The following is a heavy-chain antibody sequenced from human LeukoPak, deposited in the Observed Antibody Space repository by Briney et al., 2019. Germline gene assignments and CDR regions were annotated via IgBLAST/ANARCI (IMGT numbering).Heavy chain of an antibody. CDR3: ARDQYHGSGTYAWFHP. D-gene: IGHD3-10*01. Sequence: PSETLSLTCTVSGVSISNDYWSWIRQPPGMKLEYIGYISFSGSTNHNPSLKSRVSISLDTSKNQFSLNLKSVTAADTAVYYCARDQYHGSGTYAWFHPWGQGTLVTVSS. CDR2: ISFSGST. J-gene: IGHJ5*02. V-gene: IGHV4-59*01. CDR1: GVSISNDY.